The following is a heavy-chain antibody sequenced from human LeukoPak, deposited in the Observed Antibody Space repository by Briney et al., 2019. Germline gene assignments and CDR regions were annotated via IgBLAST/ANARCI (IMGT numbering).Heavy chain of an antibody. CDR1: GGSIFSTNW. CDR2: IFYSGST. D-gene: IGHD6-13*01. Sequence: SETLSLTCAVSGGSIFSTNWWSWVRQPPGKGLEWIGQIFYSGSTSYSPSLKSRVTISVDTSKNQFSLKLSSVTAADTAVYYCARVYYSNSYDYWYFDLWGRGTLVTVSS. V-gene: IGHV4-4*02. J-gene: IGHJ2*01. CDR3: ARVYYSNSYDYWYFDL.